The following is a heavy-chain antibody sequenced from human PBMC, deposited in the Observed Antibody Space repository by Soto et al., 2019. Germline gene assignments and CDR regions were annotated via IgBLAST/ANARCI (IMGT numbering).Heavy chain of an antibody. D-gene: IGHD1-26*01. CDR3: ARRGSGSYYDY. J-gene: IGHJ4*02. CDR2: ISGSGDST. CDR1: GFTFSSYA. V-gene: IGHV3-23*01. Sequence: EVQLLESGGGLVQPGGSLRLSFAASGFTFSSYAMRWVRQAPGKGLEWVSAISGSGDSTYYADSVKGRFTISRDNSKNTVYLQLNSLRGEDTAVYYCARRGSGSYYDYWGQGTLVTVSS.